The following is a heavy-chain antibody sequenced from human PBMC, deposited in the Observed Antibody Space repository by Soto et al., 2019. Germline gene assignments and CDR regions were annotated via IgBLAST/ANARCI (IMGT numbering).Heavy chain of an antibody. Sequence: SGPTLVNPTQTLTLTCSFSGFSLTTDGVGVGWVRQPPGKGLEWIGEVNHSGEATYNPSLQSRVTISLDTTNNHFSLKMTSVTAADTAIYFCARAERFPRSWFDSWGQGTQVTVSS. J-gene: IGHJ5*01. CDR3: ARAERFPRSWFDS. CDR1: GFSLTTDGVG. V-gene: IGHV4-39*02. CDR2: VNHSGEA.